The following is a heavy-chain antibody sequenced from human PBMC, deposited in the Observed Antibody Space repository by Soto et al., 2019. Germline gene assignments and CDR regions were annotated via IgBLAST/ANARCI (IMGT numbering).Heavy chain of an antibody. D-gene: IGHD6-6*01. Sequence: EVQLVEYGGGLVQPGGSLRLSCAASGFTFSNYGMNWVRQAPGKGLAWVSYISSNSATRQYADSVKGRFTISRDKAKNSLYLQMNSLRDEDTAVYYCARGGAARPDYWGQGTLVTVSS. CDR2: ISSNSATR. CDR3: ARGGAARPDY. CDR1: GFTFSNYG. J-gene: IGHJ4*02. V-gene: IGHV3-48*02.